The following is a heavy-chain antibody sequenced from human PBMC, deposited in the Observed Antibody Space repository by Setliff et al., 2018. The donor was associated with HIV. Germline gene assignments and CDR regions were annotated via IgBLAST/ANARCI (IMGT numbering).Heavy chain of an antibody. V-gene: IGHV4-34*01. Sequence: PSETLSLTCAVFGGSLSGYHWNWIRQPPGKGLEWIGEINHSGNTEYNSSLKSRVSISVDTSKNHLSLKLTSLTAADTAVYYCARDQRLPGVQPPYWYFDLRGRGTQVTVSS. CDR2: INHSGNT. CDR1: GGSLSGYH. J-gene: IGHJ2*01. CDR3: ARDQRLPGVQPPYWYFDL. D-gene: IGHD6-25*01.